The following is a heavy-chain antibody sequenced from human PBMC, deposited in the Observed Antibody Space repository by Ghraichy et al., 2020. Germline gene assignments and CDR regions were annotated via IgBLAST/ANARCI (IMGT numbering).Heavy chain of an antibody. V-gene: IGHV4-59*08. CDR2: IYYSGST. Sequence: SETLSLTCTVSGCSISSYYWSWIRQPPGKGLEWIGYIYYSGSTNYNPSLKSRVTISVDTSKNQFSLKLSSVTAADTAVYYCARHPSGYYFDYWGQGTLVTVSS. CDR1: GCSISSYY. CDR3: ARHPSGYYFDY. D-gene: IGHD3-22*01. J-gene: IGHJ4*02.